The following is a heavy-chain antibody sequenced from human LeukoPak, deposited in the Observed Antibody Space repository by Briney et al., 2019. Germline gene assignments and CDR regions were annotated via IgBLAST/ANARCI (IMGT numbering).Heavy chain of an antibody. CDR3: ATYSSSNGWEFQY. D-gene: IGHD2-2*01. V-gene: IGHV3-30*02. Sequence: GGSLRLSCATSGFNFNTFIMHWVRQGPGKGLEWVTFLRAGGPYGTEKFYADSVKGRFTISTDNSKNTLFLQMNSLRPEDTAVYYCATYSSSNGWEFQYWGQGTLVTVSS. CDR2: LRAGGPYGTEK. CDR1: GFNFNTFI. J-gene: IGHJ1*01.